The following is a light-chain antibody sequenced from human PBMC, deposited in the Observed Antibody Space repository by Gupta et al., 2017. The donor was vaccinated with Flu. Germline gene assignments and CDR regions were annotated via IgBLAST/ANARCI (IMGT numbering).Light chain of an antibody. CDR3: QTADTRGAWI. J-gene: IGLJ2*01. CDR2: KDT. CDR1: ALSNQY. V-gene: IGLV3-25*02. Sequence: SSALTQPSSVSVSPGQTASITCSGHALSNQYAYWYQQRPGQPPTLLIYKDTERPSGIPERFSGSSSGTTVTLTISGVQTDDEADYYCQTADTRGAWIFGGGTELTVL.